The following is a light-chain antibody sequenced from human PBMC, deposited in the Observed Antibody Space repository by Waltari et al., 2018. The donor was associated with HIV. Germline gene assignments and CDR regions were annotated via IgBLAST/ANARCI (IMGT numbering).Light chain of an antibody. J-gene: IGKJ2*01. CDR2: GAS. V-gene: IGKV3-20*01. Sequence: EIVLTQSPGTLSLSPGERATLSCRASQSVSSSYLAWYQQKPGQAPRLLIYGASSRATGIPDRFSGSGSWTDFTLTISSLEPEDFAVYYCQQYGSSPEYTFGQGTKLEIK. CDR3: QQYGSSPEYT. CDR1: QSVSSSY.